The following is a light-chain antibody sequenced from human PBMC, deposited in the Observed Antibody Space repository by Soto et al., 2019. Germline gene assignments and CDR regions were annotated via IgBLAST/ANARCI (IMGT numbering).Light chain of an antibody. V-gene: IGKV3-15*01. Sequence: EIVMTQSPATLSASPGESVSLSCRARESLFGFLAWYQQKPGQAPRLLIYGVSTKATGVPARCSGRGSAADFTLPISSLQSDDSAVYYCQTYNDWPFLFGQGTKLEI. CDR3: QTYNDWPFL. J-gene: IGKJ2*01. CDR2: GVS. CDR1: ESLFGF.